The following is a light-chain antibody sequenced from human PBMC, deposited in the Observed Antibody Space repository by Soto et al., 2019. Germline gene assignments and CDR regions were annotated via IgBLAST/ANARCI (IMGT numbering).Light chain of an antibody. CDR2: DVS. J-gene: IGLJ1*01. V-gene: IGLV2-14*01. CDR3: SSYTSSSTDYV. Sequence: QSVLTQPASVSGSPGQSITISCTGTSSDVGGYNYVSWYQQHPVKAPKLMIYDVSKRPSGVSNRFSGSKSGNTASLIISGLQAEDEADYYCSSYTSSSTDYVFGTGTKVTVL. CDR1: SSDVGGYNY.